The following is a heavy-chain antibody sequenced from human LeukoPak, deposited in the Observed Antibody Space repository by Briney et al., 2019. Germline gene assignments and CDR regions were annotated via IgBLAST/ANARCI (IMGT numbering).Heavy chain of an antibody. CDR1: GGSISSSSYY. D-gene: IGHD3-10*01. CDR3: ARGLRTPSPEVRGVIIPYYYYGMDV. J-gene: IGHJ6*02. V-gene: IGHV4-39*01. Sequence: SETLSLTCTVSGGSISSSSYYWGWIRQPPGKGLEWIGSIYYSGSTYYNPSLKSRVTISVDTSKNQFSLKLSSVTAADTAVYYCARGLRTPSPEVRGVIIPYYYYGMDVWGQGITVTVSS. CDR2: IYYSGST.